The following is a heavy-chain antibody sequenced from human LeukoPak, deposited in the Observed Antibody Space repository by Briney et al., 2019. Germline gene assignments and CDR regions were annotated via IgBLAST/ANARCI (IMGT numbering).Heavy chain of an antibody. V-gene: IGHV4-59*01. CDR3: ARGSWGVLEWLLPSFDY. Sequence: SETLSLTCTVSGGSISSYYWSWIRQPPGKGLEWIGYIYYSGSTNYNPSLKSRVTISVDTSKNQFSLKLSSVTAADTAVYYCARGSWGVLEWLLPSFDYWGQGTLVTVSS. CDR2: IYYSGST. J-gene: IGHJ4*02. CDR1: GGSISSYY. D-gene: IGHD3-22*01.